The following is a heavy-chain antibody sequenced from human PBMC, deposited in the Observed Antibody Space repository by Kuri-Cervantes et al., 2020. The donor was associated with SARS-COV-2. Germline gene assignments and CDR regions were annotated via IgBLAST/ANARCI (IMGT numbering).Heavy chain of an antibody. CDR1: GGTFSSYA. J-gene: IGHJ2*01. CDR2: IIPIFGTA. CDR3: VLINGPYYYDSSGYYGDWYFDL. Sequence: SVKVSCKASGGTFSSYAISWVRQAPGQGLEWMGRIIPIFGTANYAQKFQGRVTITADESTSTAYMELSSLRSEDTAVYYCVLINGPYYYDSSGYYGDWYFDLWGRGTLVTVSS. D-gene: IGHD3-22*01. V-gene: IGHV1-69*13.